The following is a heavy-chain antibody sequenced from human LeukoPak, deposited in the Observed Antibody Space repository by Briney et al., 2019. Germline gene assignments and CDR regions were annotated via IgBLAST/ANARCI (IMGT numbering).Heavy chain of an antibody. CDR3: AREVPQSGIAAADDY. Sequence: ASVKVSCKASGYTFTGYYMHWVRQAPGQGLEWMGIINPSGGSTSYAQKFQGRVTMTRDTSTSTVYMELSSLRSEDTAVYYCAREVPQSGIAAADDYWGQGTLVTVSS. V-gene: IGHV1-46*01. CDR2: INPSGGST. D-gene: IGHD6-13*01. CDR1: GYTFTGYY. J-gene: IGHJ4*02.